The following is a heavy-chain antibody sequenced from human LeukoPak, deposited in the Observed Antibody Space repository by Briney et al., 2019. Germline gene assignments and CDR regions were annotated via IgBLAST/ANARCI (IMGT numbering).Heavy chain of an antibody. CDR1: GFTFSSYS. V-gene: IGHV3-21*01. CDR3: AREDRYFDLYYYYYMDV. J-gene: IGHJ6*03. D-gene: IGHD3-9*01. Sequence: GGSLRLSCAASGFTFSSYSMNWVRQAPGKGLEWVSSISSSSSYIYYADSVKGRFTISRDNAKNSLFLQMNSLRAEDTAVYYCAREDRYFDLYYYYYMDVWGKGTTVTVSS. CDR2: ISSSSSYI.